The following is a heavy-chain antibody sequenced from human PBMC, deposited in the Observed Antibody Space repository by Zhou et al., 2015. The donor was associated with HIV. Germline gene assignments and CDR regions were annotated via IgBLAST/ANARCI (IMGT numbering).Heavy chain of an antibody. J-gene: IGHJ5*02. CDR1: GYTFTSYA. CDR2: INTNTGNP. Sequence: QVQLVQSGAEVKKPGASVKVSCKASGYTFTSYAMNWVRQAPGQGLEWMGWINTNTGNPTYAQGFTGRFVFSLDTSVSTAYLQISSLKAEDTAVYYCARGRETEYCSSTSCYLFAWFDPWGRGNPGHRLL. V-gene: IGHV7-4-1*02. CDR3: ARGRETEYCSSTSCYLFAWFDP. D-gene: IGHD2-2*01.